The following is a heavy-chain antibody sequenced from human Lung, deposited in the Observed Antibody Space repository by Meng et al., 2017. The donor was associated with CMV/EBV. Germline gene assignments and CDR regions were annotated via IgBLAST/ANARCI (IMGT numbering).Heavy chain of an antibody. D-gene: IGHD1-20*01. Sequence: YTFTKYDINWVRQATGQGLEWMGWMNPNSGNTGYAQKFQGRVTITRDTSIGTAYMELSSLRSEDTAVYYCARMSYDWDDQESNWFDPWGQGTLVTVSS. CDR3: ARMSYDWDDQESNWFDP. J-gene: IGHJ5*02. CDR2: MNPNSGNT. CDR1: YTFTKYD. V-gene: IGHV1-8*03.